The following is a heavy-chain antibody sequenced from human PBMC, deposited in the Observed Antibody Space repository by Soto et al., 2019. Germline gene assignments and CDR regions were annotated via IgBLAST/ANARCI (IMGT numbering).Heavy chain of an antibody. D-gene: IGHD2-2*01. CDR3: AKNPYIVVVPAADYFDY. V-gene: IGHV3-23*01. CDR1: GFTFSSYA. J-gene: IGHJ4*02. CDR2: ISGSGGST. Sequence: VGSLRLSCAASGFTFSSYAMSWVRQAPGKGLEWVSAISGSGGSTYYADSVKGRFTISRDNSKNTLYLQMNSLRAEDTAVYYCAKNPYIVVVPAADYFDYWGQGTLVTVSS.